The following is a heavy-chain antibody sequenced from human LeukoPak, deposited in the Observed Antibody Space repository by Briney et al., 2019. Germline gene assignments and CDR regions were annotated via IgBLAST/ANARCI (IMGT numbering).Heavy chain of an antibody. CDR1: GGSFSGYY. D-gene: IGHD2-2*01. CDR2: INHSGST. Sequence: SETLSLTCAVYGGSFSGYYWSWIRQPPGKGLEWIGEINHSGSTNYNPSLKSRVAISVDTSKNQFSLKLSSVTAADTAVYYCARARGYCSSTSCRYYYYYYMDVWGKGTTVTVSS. V-gene: IGHV4-34*01. CDR3: ARARGYCSSTSCRYYYYYYMDV. J-gene: IGHJ6*03.